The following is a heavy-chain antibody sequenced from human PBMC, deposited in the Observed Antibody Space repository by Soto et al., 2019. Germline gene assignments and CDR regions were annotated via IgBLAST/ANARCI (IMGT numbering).Heavy chain of an antibody. D-gene: IGHD2-2*03. CDR3: GRTPPPSGYCASISCQNWSDH. CDR1: GFIFTHYG. V-gene: IGHV1-18*01. Sequence: QVQLEQSAAEVKQPGASVKVSCKASGFIFTHYGFSWERQAPGQGLELVGWVSDFTGNKYHAHKFHDRVTTTTDPSTSTVHLDRKNLKSDDTAMYYCGRTPPPSGYCASISCQNWSDHWGQGTLVTVSS. CDR2: VSDFTGNK. J-gene: IGHJ5*02.